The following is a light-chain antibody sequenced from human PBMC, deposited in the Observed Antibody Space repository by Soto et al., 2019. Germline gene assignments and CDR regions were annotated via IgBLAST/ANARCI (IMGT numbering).Light chain of an antibody. CDR2: EVT. CDR3: SSYTSSSTLLYV. V-gene: IGLV2-14*01. CDR1: SSDVGDYNY. Sequence: QSALAQPASVSGSLGQSITISCTGTSSDVGDYNYVSWYQQHPDKAPKLMLYEVTTRPSGVSDRFSGSKSGNTASLTISGLQAEDEADYYCSSYTSSSTLLYVFGTGTRSPS. J-gene: IGLJ1*01.